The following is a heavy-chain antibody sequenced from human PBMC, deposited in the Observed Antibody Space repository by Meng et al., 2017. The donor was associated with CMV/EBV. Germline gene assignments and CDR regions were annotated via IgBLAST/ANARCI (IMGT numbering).Heavy chain of an antibody. CDR2: ISGSGGST. Sequence: GESLKISCAASGFTFSSYAMSWVRQAPGKVLEWVSAISGSGGSTYYADSVKGRFTISRDNSKNTLYLQMNSLRAEDTAVYYCAKRRNYVGPLDYWGQGTLVTVSS. CDR1: GFTFSSYA. D-gene: IGHD1-7*01. J-gene: IGHJ4*02. V-gene: IGHV3-23*01. CDR3: AKRRNYVGPLDY.